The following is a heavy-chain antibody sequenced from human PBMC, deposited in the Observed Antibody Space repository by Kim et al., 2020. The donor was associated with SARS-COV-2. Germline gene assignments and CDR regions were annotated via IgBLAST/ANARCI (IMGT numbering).Heavy chain of an antibody. D-gene: IGHD3-16*02. Sequence: GESLKISCKGSGYSFTSYWIGWVRQMPGKGLEWMGIIYPGDSDTRYSPSFQGQVTISADQSISTAYLQWSSLQASDTAMYYCARLGRYSTVVTNGFDPWGQGTLVTVSS. CDR2: IYPGDSDT. J-gene: IGHJ5*02. CDR3: ARLGRYSTVVTNGFDP. V-gene: IGHV5-51*01. CDR1: GYSFTSYW.